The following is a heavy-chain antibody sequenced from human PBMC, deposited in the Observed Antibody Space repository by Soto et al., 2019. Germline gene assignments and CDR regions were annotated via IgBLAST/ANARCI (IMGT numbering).Heavy chain of an antibody. CDR2: ISAYNGKT. CDR3: ATSLGSSGYSDAFDI. J-gene: IGHJ3*02. V-gene: IGHV1-18*01. D-gene: IGHD3-22*01. CDR1: GYTFTSYG. Sequence: ASVKVYCKASGYTFTSYGISWERQDHGQGLEWMGWISAYNGKTNYAQKLQGRVTMTTDTSTSTAYMELRSLRSDDTAVYYCATSLGSSGYSDAFDIWGQGTMVTVSS.